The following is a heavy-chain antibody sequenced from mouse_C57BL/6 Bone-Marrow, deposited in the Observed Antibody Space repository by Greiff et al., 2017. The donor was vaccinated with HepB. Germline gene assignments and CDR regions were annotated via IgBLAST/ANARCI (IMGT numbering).Heavy chain of an antibody. CDR1: GYSFTGYY. D-gene: IGHD2-3*01. V-gene: IGHV1-42*01. Sequence: VQLKESGPELVKPGASVKISCKASGYSFTGYYMNWVKQSPEKSLEWIGEINPSTGGTTYNQKFKAKATLTVDKSSSTAYMQLKSLTSEDSAVYYCARYYDGAMDYWGQGTSVTVSS. CDR2: INPSTGGT. CDR3: ARYYDGAMDY. J-gene: IGHJ4*01.